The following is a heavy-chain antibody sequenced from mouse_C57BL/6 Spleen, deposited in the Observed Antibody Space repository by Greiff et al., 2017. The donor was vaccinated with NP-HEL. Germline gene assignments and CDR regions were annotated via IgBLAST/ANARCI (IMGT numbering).Heavy chain of an antibody. D-gene: IGHD4-1*01. Sequence: EVQLVESGGDLVKPGGSLKLSCAASGFTFSSYGMSWVRQTPDKRLEWVATISSGGSYTYYPDSVKGRFTISRDNAKNTLYLQMSSLKSEDTAMYYCARHAGTDAMGDWGKGASVTVAS. V-gene: IGHV5-6*01. CDR3: ARHAGTDAMGD. CDR2: ISSGGSYT. J-gene: IGHJ4*01. CDR1: GFTFSSYG.